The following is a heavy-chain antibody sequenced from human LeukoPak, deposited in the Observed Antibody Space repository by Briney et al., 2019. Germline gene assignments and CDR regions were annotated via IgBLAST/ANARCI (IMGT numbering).Heavy chain of an antibody. V-gene: IGHV4-31*03. CDR2: IYYSGST. CDR1: GGSISSGGYY. Sequence: SETLSLTCTVSGGSISSGGYYWSWIPQHPGQGLEWYGYIYYSGSTYYNPSLKSRATISVDTSKNQFSLKLSSVTAADTAVYYCARGPIGATGIFGVVPTAYYYGMDVWGQGTTVTVSS. D-gene: IGHD3-3*01. J-gene: IGHJ6*02. CDR3: ARGPIGATGIFGVVPTAYYYGMDV.